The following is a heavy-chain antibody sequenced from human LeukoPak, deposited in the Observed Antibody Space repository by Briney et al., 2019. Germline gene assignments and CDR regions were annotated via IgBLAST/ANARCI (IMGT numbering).Heavy chain of an antibody. J-gene: IGHJ4*02. V-gene: IGHV1-18*01. CDR3: ARDSSGWYKMAFDY. D-gene: IGHD6-19*01. CDR2: ISAYNGNT. Sequence: ASVKVSCKASGYTFTSYDINWVRQATGQGLEWMGWISAYNGNTNYAQKLQGRVTMTTDTSTSTAYMELRSLRSDDTAVYYCARDSSGWYKMAFDYWGQGTLVTVSS. CDR1: GYTFTSYD.